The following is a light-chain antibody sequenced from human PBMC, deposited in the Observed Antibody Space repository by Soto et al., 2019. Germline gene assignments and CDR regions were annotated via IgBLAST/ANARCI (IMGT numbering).Light chain of an antibody. CDR3: SSYTINSNFDRV. CDR1: STDVGGYNY. V-gene: IGLV2-14*01. CDR2: VVS. Sequence: QSALTQPASVSGSPGQSITISCTGTSTDVGGYNYVSWYQQHPGKGPKLMIYVVSNRPSGVSNRFSGSKSGNTASLTISGLQPEDEADYYCSSYTINSNFDRVFGGGTKVTVL. J-gene: IGLJ3*02.